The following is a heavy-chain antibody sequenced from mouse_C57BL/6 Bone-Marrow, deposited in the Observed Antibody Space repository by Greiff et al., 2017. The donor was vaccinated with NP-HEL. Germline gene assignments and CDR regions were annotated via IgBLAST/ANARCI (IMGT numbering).Heavy chain of an antibody. J-gene: IGHJ4*01. CDR3: ARLGYYGSSPHYYAMDY. Sequence: EVQLQQSGPVLVKPGASVKMSCKASGYTFTDYYMNWVKQSHGKSLEWIGVINPYNGGTSYNQKFKGKATLTVDKSSSTAYMELNSLTSEDSAVYYCARLGYYGSSPHYYAMDYWGQGTSVTVSS. CDR1: GYTFTDYY. D-gene: IGHD1-1*01. V-gene: IGHV1-19*01. CDR2: INPYNGGT.